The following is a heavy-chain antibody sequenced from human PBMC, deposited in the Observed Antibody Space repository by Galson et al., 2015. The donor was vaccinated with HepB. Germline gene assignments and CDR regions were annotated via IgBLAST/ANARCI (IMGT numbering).Heavy chain of an antibody. J-gene: IGHJ4*02. CDR2: ISSNAGST. CDR3: AKDTTWLVRGLVYFDY. CDR1: GFTFSSYA. V-gene: IGHV3-23*01. Sequence: SLRLSCAASGFTFSSYAMSWVRQAPGKGLEWVSAISSNAGSTYYADSVKGRFTISRDNSKNTLFLQMNSLRAEDTAVYYCAKDTTWLVRGLVYFDYWGQGTLVTVSP. D-gene: IGHD3-10*01.